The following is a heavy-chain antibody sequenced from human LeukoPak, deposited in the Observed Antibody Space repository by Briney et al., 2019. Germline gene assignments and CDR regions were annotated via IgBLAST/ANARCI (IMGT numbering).Heavy chain of an antibody. V-gene: IGHV4-30-4*01. CDR2: NYYSGST. Sequence: PSETLSLTCTVSGGSISSGDYYWSWIRQPPGKGLVWIGYNYYSGSTYYNPSLKSRVTISVDTSKNQFSLKLSSVTAADTAVYYCARALTGGSGTYYYYYGMDVWGKGTTVTVSS. CDR1: GGSISSGDYY. J-gene: IGHJ6*04. D-gene: IGHD3-10*01. CDR3: ARALTGGSGTYYYYYGMDV.